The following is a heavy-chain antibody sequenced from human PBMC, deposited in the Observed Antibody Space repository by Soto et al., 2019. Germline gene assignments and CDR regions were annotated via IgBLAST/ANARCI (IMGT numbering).Heavy chain of an antibody. CDR3: ERDGSPNYYYDFWRRPGWFDP. D-gene: IGHD3-3*01. CDR2: IKQDGSEK. V-gene: IGHV3-7*03. Sequence: GGSRRLSCAASGFTFSSYWMSWGRQAPGKGLEGVANIKQDGSEKYYVDSVKGRFTISRDNAKNSLYLHMNSLRAEATAVYYCERDGSPNYYYDFWRRPGWFDPWGQGTLVTVSS. J-gene: IGHJ5*02. CDR1: GFTFSSYW.